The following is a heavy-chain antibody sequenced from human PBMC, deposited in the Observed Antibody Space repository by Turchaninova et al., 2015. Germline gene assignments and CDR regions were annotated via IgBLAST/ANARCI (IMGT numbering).Heavy chain of an antibody. D-gene: IGHD3-3*01. V-gene: IGHV3-33*01. J-gene: IGHJ4*02. Sequence: GESGGGVVQPGRSLILSCAASGFTFSNFAMHWVRQAPGKGLEWVTVIWHDGSTKYYADSVKGRFTISRDNSKNTLSLQMNSLRAEDTAVYYCLIDSGSGVGSGYVYWGQGALVTISS. CDR2: IWHDGSTK. CDR1: GFTFSNFA. CDR3: LIDSGSGVGSGYVY.